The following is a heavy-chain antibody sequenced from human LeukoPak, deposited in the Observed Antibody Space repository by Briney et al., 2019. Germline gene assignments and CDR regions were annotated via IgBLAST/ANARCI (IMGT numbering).Heavy chain of an antibody. CDR2: IYYSGST. J-gene: IGHJ3*02. CDR1: GGSISSGDYY. D-gene: IGHD3-16*01. V-gene: IGHV4-30-4*01. Sequence: SETLSLTCTVSGGSISSGDYYWSWIRQPPGKGLEWIGYIYYSGSTNYNPSLKSRVTISVDTSKNQFSLKLSSVTAADTAVYYCARFKRGPNAFDIWGQGTMVTVSS. CDR3: ARFKRGPNAFDI.